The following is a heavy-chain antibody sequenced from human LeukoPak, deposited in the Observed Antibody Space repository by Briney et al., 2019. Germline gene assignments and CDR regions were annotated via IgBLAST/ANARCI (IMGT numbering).Heavy chain of an antibody. CDR1: GGSISSYY. J-gene: IGHJ4*02. CDR3: ARDWIAAAGTHFDY. CDR2: IYTSGST. D-gene: IGHD6-13*01. V-gene: IGHV4-4*07. Sequence: SETLSLTCTVSGGSISSYYWSWTRQPAGKGLEWIGRIYTSGSTNYNPSLKSRVTMSVDTSKNQFSLKLSSVTAADTAVYYCARDWIAAAGTHFDYWGQGTLVTVSS.